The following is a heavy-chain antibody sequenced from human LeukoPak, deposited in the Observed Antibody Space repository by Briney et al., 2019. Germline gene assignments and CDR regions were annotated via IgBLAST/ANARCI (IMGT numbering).Heavy chain of an antibody. V-gene: IGHV3-21*01. CDR3: AKVGPLSSTTGLGTDY. D-gene: IGHD2/OR15-2a*01. CDR2: ISNRGTYI. J-gene: IGHJ4*02. CDR1: GYTFSSYS. Sequence: GVSLRLSCAASGYTFSSYSMNWVRQAPGRGLEWLSSISNRGTYIYYADSVKGRFTISRDNSKNTLYLQMNSLRAEDTAVYYCAKVGPLSSTTGLGTDYWGQGTLVTVSS.